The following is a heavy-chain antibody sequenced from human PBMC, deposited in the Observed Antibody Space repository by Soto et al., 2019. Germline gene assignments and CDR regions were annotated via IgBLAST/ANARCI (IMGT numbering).Heavy chain of an antibody. CDR1: GGSISSYY. V-gene: IGHV4-59*01. D-gene: IGHD4-17*01. J-gene: IGHJ5*02. Sequence: ASETLSLTCTVSGGSISSYYWSWIRQPPGKGLEWIGYIYYSGSTNYNPSLKSRVTISVDTSKNQFSLKLSSVTAADTAVYYCARDYGDYGRGYNWFDPWGQGTLVTVSS. CDR2: IYYSGST. CDR3: ARDYGDYGRGYNWFDP.